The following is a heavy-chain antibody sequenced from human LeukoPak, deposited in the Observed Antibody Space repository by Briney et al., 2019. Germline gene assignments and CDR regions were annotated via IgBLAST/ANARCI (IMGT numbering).Heavy chain of an antibody. Sequence: SETLSLTCAVYGGSFSGYYWSWIRQPPGKGLEWIGEINHSGSTNYNPSLKSRVTISVDTSKNQFSLKLSSVTAADTAVYYCARQIRWLRYWFDPWGQGALVTVSS. CDR3: ARQIRWLRYWFDP. J-gene: IGHJ5*02. CDR1: GGSFSGYY. V-gene: IGHV4-34*01. CDR2: INHSGST. D-gene: IGHD5-12*01.